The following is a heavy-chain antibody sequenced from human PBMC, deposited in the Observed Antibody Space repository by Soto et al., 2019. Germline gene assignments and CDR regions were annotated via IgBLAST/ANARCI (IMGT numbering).Heavy chain of an antibody. D-gene: IGHD2-2*01. V-gene: IGHV3-23*01. CDR2: ISGSGVST. CDR1: GFTFTKYA. CDR3: AKSGSTTYPLKNWFDP. Sequence: GGSLRLSCASSGFTFTKYAMSCFRQAPGDGLEWVSAISGSGVSTYYADSVKGRFTISRDNSNNILNLQMSSLRAEDTAVYYCAKSGSTTYPLKNWFDPWGQGTVVTVSS. J-gene: IGHJ5*02.